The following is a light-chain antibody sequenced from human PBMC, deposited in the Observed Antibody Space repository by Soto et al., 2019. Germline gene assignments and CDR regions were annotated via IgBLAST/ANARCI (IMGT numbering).Light chain of an antibody. J-gene: IGLJ1*01. V-gene: IGLV2-14*01. CDR3: SSYTTSHTLV. CDR2: DVT. CDR1: SSDVGGYNS. Sequence: QSVLSQPASVSGSPGQLITVSCTGTSSDVGGYNSVSWYQQHPGKAPKLMIYDVTNRPSGVSDRFSGSKSGNTASLTISGLQAEDEADFYCSSYTTSHTLVFGTGTKVTVL.